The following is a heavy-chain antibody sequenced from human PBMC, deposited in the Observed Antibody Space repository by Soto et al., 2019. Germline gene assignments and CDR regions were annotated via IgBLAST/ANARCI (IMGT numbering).Heavy chain of an antibody. Sequence: EVQLLESGGGLVQPGGSLRLSCTTSGFTFSTTGMLWLRQPPGKGLEWVSAIGPDPSNTKYTDSVKSRFTISRDNSKNTVFLQMTSLGAEDTALYYCTTARHCSRDACPAAEWGQGTLITVSS. CDR2: IGPDPSNT. J-gene: IGHJ4*02. V-gene: IGHV3-23*01. CDR3: TTARHCSRDACPAAE. CDR1: GFTFSTTG. D-gene: IGHD2-2*01.